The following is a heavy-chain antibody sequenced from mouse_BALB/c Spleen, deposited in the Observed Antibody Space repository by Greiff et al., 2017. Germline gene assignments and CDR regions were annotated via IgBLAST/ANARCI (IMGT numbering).Heavy chain of an antibody. Sequence: QVQLKESGSVLVRPGASVKLSCKASGYTFTSSWMHWAKQRPGQGLEWIGEIHPNSGNTNYNEKFKGKATLTVDTSSSTAYVDLSSLTSEDSAVYYCARKLDYWGQGTTLTVSS. J-gene: IGHJ2*01. V-gene: IGHV1S130*01. CDR1: GYTFTSSW. CDR3: ARKLDY. CDR2: IHPNSGNT.